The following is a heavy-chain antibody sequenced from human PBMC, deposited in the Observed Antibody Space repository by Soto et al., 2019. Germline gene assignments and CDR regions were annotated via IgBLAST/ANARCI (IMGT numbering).Heavy chain of an antibody. Sequence: SETLSLTCTVSGGSISSGGYYWSWIRQHPGKGLEWIGYIYYSGSTYYNPSLKSRVTISVDTSKSQFSLKLSSVTAADTAVYYCARNWGATNYYYYGMDVWGQGTTVTVSS. CDR2: IYYSGST. J-gene: IGHJ6*02. CDR3: ARNWGATNYYYYGMDV. D-gene: IGHD7-27*01. CDR1: GGSISSGGYY. V-gene: IGHV4-31*03.